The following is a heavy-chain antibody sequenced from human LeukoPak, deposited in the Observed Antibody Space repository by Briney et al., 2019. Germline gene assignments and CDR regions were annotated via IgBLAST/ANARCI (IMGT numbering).Heavy chain of an antibody. Sequence: SETLSLTCTVSGGSISSYYWSWIRQPPGKGLEWIGDIYYSGSTNYNPSLTSRVTMSVDTSKNQFSLKLNSVTAADTAVYYCARGWDGIAVAGSFDYWGQGTLVTVSS. CDR1: GGSISSYY. J-gene: IGHJ4*02. CDR2: IYYSGST. V-gene: IGHV4-59*01. D-gene: IGHD6-19*01. CDR3: ARGWDGIAVAGSFDY.